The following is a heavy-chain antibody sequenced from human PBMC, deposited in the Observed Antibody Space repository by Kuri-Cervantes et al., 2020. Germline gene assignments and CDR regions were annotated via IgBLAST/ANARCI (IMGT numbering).Heavy chain of an antibody. J-gene: IGHJ4*02. Sequence: GGSLRLSCAASGFTFSSYAMSWVRQAPGKGLEWVSAISGSGGSTYYADSAKGRFTISRDNSKNTLYLQMNSLRAEDTAVYYCARSKPFGESYFDNWGQGTLVTVSS. CDR3: ARSKPFGESYFDN. V-gene: IGHV3-23*01. CDR1: GFTFSSYA. D-gene: IGHD3-10*01. CDR2: ISGSGGST.